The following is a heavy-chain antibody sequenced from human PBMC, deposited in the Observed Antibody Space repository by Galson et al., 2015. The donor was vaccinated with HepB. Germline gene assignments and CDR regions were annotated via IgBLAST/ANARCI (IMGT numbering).Heavy chain of an antibody. CDR2: INSDGSST. J-gene: IGHJ3*02. CDR1: GFTNYW. V-gene: IGHV3-74*01. CDR3: AREGRRTGEVTKAFDM. D-gene: IGHD7-27*01. Sequence: SLRPSCAASGFTNYWMHWVRQAPGRGLVWVSRINSDGSSTSYADSVKGRFTISRDNAKNTLYLQMNSLRDEDTAVHYCAREGRRTGEVTKAFDMWVQGTMVTVSS.